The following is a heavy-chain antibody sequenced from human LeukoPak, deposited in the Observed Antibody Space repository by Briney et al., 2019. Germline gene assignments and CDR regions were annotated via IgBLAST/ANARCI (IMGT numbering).Heavy chain of an antibody. D-gene: IGHD3-22*01. CDR2: INPSGGST. V-gene: IGHV1-46*01. Sequence: GASVKVSCKASGYTFTGYYMHWVRQAPGQGLEWMGIINPSGGSTSYAQKFQGRVTMTRDTSTSTVYMELSSLRSEDTAVYYCARADTPYYDSSGYYYDYWGQGTLVTVSS. J-gene: IGHJ4*02. CDR3: ARADTPYYDSSGYYYDY. CDR1: GYTFTGYY.